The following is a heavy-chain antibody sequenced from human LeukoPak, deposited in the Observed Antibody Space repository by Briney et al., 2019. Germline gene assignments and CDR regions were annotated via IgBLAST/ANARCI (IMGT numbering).Heavy chain of an antibody. Sequence: GGSLRLSCAASGFTFSSYAMSWVRQAPGKGLEWVSGISGSGGSTYYVDSVKGRFTISSDDSKNTLYLQMSSLRAEDTAVYYCAKDQEQLVPLDYWGQGTLVTVSS. CDR1: GFTFSSYA. CDR3: AKDQEQLVPLDY. V-gene: IGHV3-23*01. CDR2: ISGSGGST. D-gene: IGHD6-6*01. J-gene: IGHJ4*02.